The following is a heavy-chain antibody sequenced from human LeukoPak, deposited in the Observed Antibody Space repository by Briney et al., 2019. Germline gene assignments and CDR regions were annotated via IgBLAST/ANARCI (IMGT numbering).Heavy chain of an antibody. CDR2: INEGGSEG. CDR3: ARAGFSTSRDF. V-gene: IGHV3-7*03. D-gene: IGHD2-2*01. J-gene: IGHJ4*02. CDR1: GCTFSCYW. Sequence: GGSLRLSCAASGCTFSCYWLGWVRQAPGKGLEWVANINEGGSEGYYVDSLKGRFTISRDNAKNSLYLQMNSLRAEDTAVYYCARAGFSTSRDFWGQGTLVTVSS.